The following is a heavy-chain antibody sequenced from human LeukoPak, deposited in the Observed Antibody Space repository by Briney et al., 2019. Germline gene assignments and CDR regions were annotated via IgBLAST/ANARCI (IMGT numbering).Heavy chain of an antibody. CDR3: ATVPLYDILTQGDY. V-gene: IGHV1-18*01. J-gene: IGHJ4*02. Sequence: ASVKVSCKASGYTFTSYGISWVRQAPGQGLEWMGWISAYNGNPNYAQKLQGRVTMTTDTSTSTAYMELRSLRSDDTAVYYCATVPLYDILTQGDYWGQGTLVTVSS. CDR1: GYTFTSYG. CDR2: ISAYNGNP. D-gene: IGHD3-9*01.